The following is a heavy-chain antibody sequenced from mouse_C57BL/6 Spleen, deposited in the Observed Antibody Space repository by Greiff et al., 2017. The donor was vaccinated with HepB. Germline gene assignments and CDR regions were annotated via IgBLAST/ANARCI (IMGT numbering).Heavy chain of an antibody. CDR3: ARVYDGYHEDAMDY. CDR2: INPSTGGT. V-gene: IGHV1-42*01. D-gene: IGHD2-3*01. Sequence: EVQLQQSGPELVKPGASVKISCKASGYSFTGYYMNWVKQSPEKSLEWIGEINPSTGGTTYNQKFKAKATLTVDKSSSTAYMQLKSLTSEDSAVYYCARVYDGYHEDAMDYWGQGTSVTVSS. CDR1: GYSFTGYY. J-gene: IGHJ4*01.